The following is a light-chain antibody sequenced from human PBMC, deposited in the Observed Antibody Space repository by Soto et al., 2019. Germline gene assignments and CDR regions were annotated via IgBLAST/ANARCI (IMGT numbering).Light chain of an antibody. CDR2: GAS. V-gene: IGKV3D-7*01. J-gene: IGKJ1*01. CDR1: QSVSSSY. CDR3: QQDYNLLWT. Sequence: PGERVTLSCRASQSVSSSYLTWYQQKPGQAPRLLIYGASTRATGIPARFSGSGSGTDFTLTISSLQPEDFAVYYCQQDYNLLWTFGQGTKVDIK.